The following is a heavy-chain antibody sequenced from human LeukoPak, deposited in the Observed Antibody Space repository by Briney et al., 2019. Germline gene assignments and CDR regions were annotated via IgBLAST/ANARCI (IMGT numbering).Heavy chain of an antibody. CDR3: FIGSGFGELFPVVDSGYYYGMDV. CDR1: GFTFSSYG. CDR2: IWYDGSNK. D-gene: IGHD3-10*01. Sequence: PGGSLRLSCAASGFTFSSYGMHWVRQAPGKGLEWVAVIWYDGSNKYYADSVKGRFTISRDNSKNTLYLQMNSLRAEDTAVYYCFIGSGFGELFPVVDSGYYYGMDVWGKGTTVTVSS. V-gene: IGHV3-33*01. J-gene: IGHJ6*04.